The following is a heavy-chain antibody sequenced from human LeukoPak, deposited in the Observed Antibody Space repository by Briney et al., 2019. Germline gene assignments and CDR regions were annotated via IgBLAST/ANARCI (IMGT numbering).Heavy chain of an antibody. D-gene: IGHD2-21*02. V-gene: IGHV3-23*01. CDR2: VSGSGGRT. CDR3: AKGGAAMTDAPHGDVVTTTLDGFDI. J-gene: IGHJ3*02. CDR1: GFAFSAIA. Sequence: GGSLRLSCVASGFAFSAIAISWVRQAPGKGLEWVSAVSGSGGRTFYADSVRGRFTISRDNSKKTVFLQMDSLRAEDTAVYYCAKGGAAMTDAPHGDVVTTTLDGFDIWGQGTMVTVSS.